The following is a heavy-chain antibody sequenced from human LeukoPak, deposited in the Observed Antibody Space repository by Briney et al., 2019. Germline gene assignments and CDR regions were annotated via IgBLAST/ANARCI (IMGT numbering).Heavy chain of an antibody. D-gene: IGHD6-6*01. CDR1: GFTVSSNY. J-gene: IGHJ5*02. V-gene: IGHV3-53*01. CDR3: ARHHSSSTFDP. Sequence: PGGSLRLSCAASGFTVSSNYMSWVRQAPGKGLEWVSVIYSGGSTYYADSVKGRFTISRDNSKNTLYLQMNSLRAEDTAVYYCARHHSSSTFDPWGQGTLVTVSS. CDR2: IYSGGST.